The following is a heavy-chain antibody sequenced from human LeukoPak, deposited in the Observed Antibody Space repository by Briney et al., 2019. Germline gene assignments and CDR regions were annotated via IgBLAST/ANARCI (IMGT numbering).Heavy chain of an antibody. J-gene: IGHJ4*02. CDR2: IYHSGST. CDR1: GGSISSGGYS. D-gene: IGHD4-23*01. V-gene: IGHV4-30-2*01. CDR3: ARVGLRWKSIDY. Sequence: SETLSLTCAVSGGSISSGGYSWSWIRQPPGKGLEWIGYIYHSGSTYYNPSLKSRVTISVDRSKNQFSLKLSSVTAADTAVYYCARVGLRWKSIDYWGQGTLVTVSS.